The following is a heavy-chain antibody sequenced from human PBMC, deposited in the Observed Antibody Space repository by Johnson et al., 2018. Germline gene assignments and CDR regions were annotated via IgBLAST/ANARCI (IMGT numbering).Heavy chain of an antibody. Sequence: VQLVQSGGGLVKPGGSLRRSCAASGFTFSNAWMNWVRQAPGKGLEWVGRIKSKTDVETTDYVAPVKGRFTISRDNSKNIRFMQMNSLKTEDTAVYYCSTSSRAVAGTPLYYYYYMDVWGKGTTVTVSS. J-gene: IGHJ6*03. CDR3: STSSRAVAGTPLYYYYYMDV. CDR1: GFTFSNAW. CDR2: IKSKTDVETT. V-gene: IGHV3-15*07. D-gene: IGHD6-19*01.